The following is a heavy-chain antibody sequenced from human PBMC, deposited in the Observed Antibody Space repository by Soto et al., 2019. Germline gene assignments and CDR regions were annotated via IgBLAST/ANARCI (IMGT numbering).Heavy chain of an antibody. V-gene: IGHV4-59*01. D-gene: IGHD6-19*01. Sequence: SETLSLTCTVSGGSISSYYWSWIRQPPGKGLEWIGYIYYSGSTNYNPSLKSRFTISVDTSKNQFSLKLSSVTAADTAVYYCARGEDSSGWFNFDYWGQGTLVTVSS. CDR2: IYYSGST. CDR3: ARGEDSSGWFNFDY. CDR1: GGSISSYY. J-gene: IGHJ4*02.